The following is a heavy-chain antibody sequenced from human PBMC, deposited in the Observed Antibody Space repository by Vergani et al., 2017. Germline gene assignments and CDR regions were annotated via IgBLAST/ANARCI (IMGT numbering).Heavy chain of an antibody. V-gene: IGHV3-48*01. CDR2: ISRSSSTI. Sequence: EVQLVESGGGLVQPGGSLRLSCAASGSTFSSYAMNWVRQAPGKGLEWVSYISRSSSTIYYADSVKGRFTISRDNAKNSLHLQMNNLRAEDTAVYYCARQRRDVFCTNGVCPRGYWGQGALVTVSS. CDR3: ARQRRDVFCTNGVCPRGY. CDR1: GSTFSSYA. J-gene: IGHJ4*02. D-gene: IGHD2-8*01.